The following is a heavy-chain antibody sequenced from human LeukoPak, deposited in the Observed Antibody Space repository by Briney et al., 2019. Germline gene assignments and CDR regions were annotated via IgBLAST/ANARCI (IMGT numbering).Heavy chain of an antibody. Sequence: PGGSLRLSCAASGFTFSSYGMNWVRQAPGKGLEWVSSISSGSTYIYYGDSLKGRFTISRDNAKNSLYLQMNSLRAEDTAVYYCARRVASANDAFDIWGQGTMVTVSS. CDR3: ARRVASANDAFDI. D-gene: IGHD6-13*01. V-gene: IGHV3-21*01. J-gene: IGHJ3*02. CDR1: GFTFSSYG. CDR2: ISSGSTYI.